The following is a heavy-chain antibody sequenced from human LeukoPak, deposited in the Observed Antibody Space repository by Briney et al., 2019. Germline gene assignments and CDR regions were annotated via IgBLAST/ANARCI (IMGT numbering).Heavy chain of an antibody. CDR3: AKDVEVDTAMGSFDY. J-gene: IGHJ4*02. CDR2: ISYDGSNK. Sequence: GRSLRLSCAASGFTFSSYGMHWVRQAPGKGLEWVAVISYDGSNKYYADSVKGRFTISRDNSKNTLYLQMNSLRAEDTAVYYRAKDVEVDTAMGSFDYWGQGTLVTVSS. CDR1: GFTFSSYG. V-gene: IGHV3-30*18. D-gene: IGHD5-18*01.